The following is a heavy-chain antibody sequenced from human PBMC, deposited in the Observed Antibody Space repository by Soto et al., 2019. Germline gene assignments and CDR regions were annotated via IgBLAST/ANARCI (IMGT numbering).Heavy chain of an antibody. CDR1: GFTFSNYA. CDR2: TSYDGNNE. J-gene: IGHJ4*02. D-gene: IGHD1-1*01. Sequence: QVQLVESGGGVVQPGRSLRLSCAASGFTFSNYAMHWVRQAPGKGLEWVALTSYDGNNEYYTDSVKGRFTISRDNSKNTLFLQMHSPRPEYTAVYYCPKDKGVFNWATSYFDYWGQGALVTVSS. CDR3: PKDKGVFNWATSYFDY. V-gene: IGHV3-30*18.